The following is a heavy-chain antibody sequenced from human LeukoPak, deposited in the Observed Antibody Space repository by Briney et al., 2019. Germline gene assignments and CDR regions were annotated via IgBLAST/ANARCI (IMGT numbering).Heavy chain of an antibody. J-gene: IGHJ4*02. Sequence: PGGSLRLSCAASGFTFSSYAMSWVRQAPGKGLEWVSVISGSGGSTYYADSVEGRFTISRDNSKNTLYLQMNSLRAEDTAVYYCAKEKIPGAVARCFDYWGQGTLVTVSS. CDR2: ISGSGGST. D-gene: IGHD6-13*01. CDR3: AKEKIPGAVARCFDY. CDR1: GFTFSSYA. V-gene: IGHV3-23*01.